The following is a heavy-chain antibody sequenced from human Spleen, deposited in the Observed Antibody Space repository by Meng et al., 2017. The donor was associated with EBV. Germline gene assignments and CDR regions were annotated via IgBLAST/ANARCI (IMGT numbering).Heavy chain of an antibody. CDR2: INPSGGST. V-gene: IGHV1-46*01. J-gene: IGHJ1*01. CDR1: GYDFTSYH. CDR3: ARGIAAAGTEYFQH. Sequence: QGQLGQSGAEVKKPGASVKVSCKTSGYDFTSYHIHWVRQAPGQGLEWMGTINPSGGSTSYTQKFRGRVSMTRDTSTSTVHMDLSSLISDDTAVYYCARGIAAAGTEYFQHWGQGTLVTVSS. D-gene: IGHD6-13*01.